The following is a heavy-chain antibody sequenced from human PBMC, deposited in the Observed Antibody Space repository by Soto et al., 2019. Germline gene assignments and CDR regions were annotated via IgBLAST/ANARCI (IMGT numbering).Heavy chain of an antibody. D-gene: IGHD2-15*01. J-gene: IGHJ6*03. V-gene: IGHV1-69*13. CDR1: GGTFSSYA. Sequence: VKVSCKASGGTFSSYAISWVRQAPGQGLEWMGGIIPIFGTANYAQKFQGRVTITADESTSTAYMELSSLRSEDTAVYYCATGYFSYYYYYMDVWGKGTTVTVSS. CDR3: ATGYFSYYYYYMDV. CDR2: IIPIFGTA.